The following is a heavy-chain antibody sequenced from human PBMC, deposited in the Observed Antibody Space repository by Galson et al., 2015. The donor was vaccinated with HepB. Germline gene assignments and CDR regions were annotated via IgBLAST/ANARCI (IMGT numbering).Heavy chain of an antibody. CDR3: ARVGYSSGKIDY. D-gene: IGHD6-19*01. CDR2: IYYSGRT. CDR1: GGSMSSYY. V-gene: IGHV4-59*01. Sequence: TLSLTCTVSGGSMSSYYWSWIRQPPGKGLEWIGYIYYSGRTNNNPSLKSRVTISVDTSKNQFSLKLRSVTAADTAVYFCARVGYSSGKIDYWGQGTLVTVSS. J-gene: IGHJ4*02.